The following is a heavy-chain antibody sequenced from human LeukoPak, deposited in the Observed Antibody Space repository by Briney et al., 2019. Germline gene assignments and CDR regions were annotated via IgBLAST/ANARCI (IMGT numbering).Heavy chain of an antibody. D-gene: IGHD1-26*01. Sequence: GGSLRLSCASSGFTFSSYSMNWVRQAPGKGLEWVSYISSSSSTIYYADSVKGRFTISRDNAKNSLYLQMNSLRAEDTAVYYCARAYGSYQAFFDYWGQGTLVTVSS. V-gene: IGHV3-48*01. CDR2: ISSSSSTI. J-gene: IGHJ4*02. CDR1: GFTFSSYS. CDR3: ARAYGSYQAFFDY.